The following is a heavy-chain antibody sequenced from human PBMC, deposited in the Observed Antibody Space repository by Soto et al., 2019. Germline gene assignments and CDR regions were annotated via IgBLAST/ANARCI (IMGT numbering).Heavy chain of an antibody. CDR1: GFTFSSYS. CDR2: ISGSAGST. D-gene: IGHD3-9*01. Sequence: EVQLLESGGGFVQPGGSLRLSCVASGFTFSSYSMSWARQAPGKGLEWVSAISGSAGSTYYADSVKGRFTISRDNSKNTLFLQMDSLRAEDTALYYCAKNTVCTPSTCYFDHWGEGTLVTVSS. J-gene: IGHJ4*02. V-gene: IGHV3-23*01. CDR3: AKNTVCTPSTCYFDH.